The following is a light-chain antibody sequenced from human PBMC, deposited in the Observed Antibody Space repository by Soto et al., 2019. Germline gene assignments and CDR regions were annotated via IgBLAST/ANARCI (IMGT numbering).Light chain of an antibody. J-gene: IGKJ3*01. CDR1: QSVLYSSNNKNY. V-gene: IGKV4-1*01. Sequence: DIVMTQSPDSLAVSLGERATINCKSSQSVLYSSNNKNYLAWYQQKPGQPPKLLIYWASTRESGVPDRFSGSGSGTDFTLTISSLQAEDVAVYYCQQYYSTRLFGPGTKVDI. CDR3: QQYYSTRL. CDR2: WAS.